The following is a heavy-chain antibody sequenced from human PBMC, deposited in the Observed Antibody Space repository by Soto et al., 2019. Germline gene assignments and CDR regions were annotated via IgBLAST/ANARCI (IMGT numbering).Heavy chain of an antibody. Sequence: PGGSLRLSCAASGFSFNNAWMSWIRQAPGKGLEWVGRIKTNTDGGTIDYAAPVKGRFTISRDDSKNTLYLQMNSLKNEDTAVYYCSFQESTTVTTFEYWGHGTLVTVSS. CDR1: GFSFNNAW. V-gene: IGHV3-15*01. J-gene: IGHJ4*01. CDR2: IKTNTDGGTI. CDR3: SFQESTTVTTFEY. D-gene: IGHD4-17*01.